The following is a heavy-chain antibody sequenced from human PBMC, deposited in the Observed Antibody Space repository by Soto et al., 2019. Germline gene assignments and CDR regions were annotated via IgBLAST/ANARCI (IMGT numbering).Heavy chain of an antibody. D-gene: IGHD3-10*01. CDR2: IYHNGRA. Sequence: PSETLSLTCDVSGASIKSDTWWTWVRQSPGKGLEWIGEIYHNGRAFDNPSLKGRVTISVDTSKNQFSLKMNSVTAADTAVYYCVRDRYSGSGTYSNNWFDPWGQGTLVTVSS. V-gene: IGHV4-4*02. J-gene: IGHJ5*02. CDR3: VRDRYSGSGTYSNNWFDP. CDR1: GASIKSDTW.